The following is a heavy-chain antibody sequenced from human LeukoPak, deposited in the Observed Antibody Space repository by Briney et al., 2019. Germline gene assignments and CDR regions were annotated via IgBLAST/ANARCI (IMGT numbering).Heavy chain of an antibody. J-gene: IGHJ4*02. D-gene: IGHD6-19*01. CDR3: ARRAVAENSFDY. V-gene: IGHV4-4*09. CDR2: IYSSGST. Sequence: PSETVSLTCTVSVGSISGYYWSWIRQPPGKGLEWIGYIYSSGSTTYNSSLKSRVTISVDTSKNQFSLKLSSVTAADTTVYYCARRAVAENSFDYWGQGTLVTVSS. CDR1: VGSISGYY.